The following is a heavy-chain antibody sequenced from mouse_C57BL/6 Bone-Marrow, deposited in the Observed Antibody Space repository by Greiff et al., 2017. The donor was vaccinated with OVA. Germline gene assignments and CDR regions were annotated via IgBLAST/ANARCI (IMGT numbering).Heavy chain of an antibody. J-gene: IGHJ2*01. V-gene: IGHV6-3*01. D-gene: IGHD2-3*01. CDR3: TGVYAFDY. Sequence: EVQLVESGGGLVQPGGSMKLSCVASGFTFRNYWMNWVRQSPEKGLEWVAQIRLKSDNYATHYAESVKGRFTISREDSKSSVYLQMNNLRAEDTGIYYCTGVYAFDYWGQGTTLTVSS. CDR1: GFTFRNYW. CDR2: IRLKSDNYAT.